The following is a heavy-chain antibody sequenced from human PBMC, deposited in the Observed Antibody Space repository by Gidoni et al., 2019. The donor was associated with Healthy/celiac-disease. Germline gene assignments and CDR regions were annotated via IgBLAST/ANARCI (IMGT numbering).Heavy chain of an antibody. CDR3: ARQPYSSSYDY. CDR2: INHSGST. V-gene: IGHV4-34*01. J-gene: IGHJ4*02. D-gene: IGHD6-13*01. Sequence: QVQLQQWGAGLLKPSETLSLTCAVSGGSFSGYYWSWIRQPPGKGLEWIGEINHSGSTNYNPSLKSRVTISVDTSKNQFSLKLSSVTAADTAVYYCARQPYSSSYDYWGQGTLVTVSS. CDR1: GGSFSGYY.